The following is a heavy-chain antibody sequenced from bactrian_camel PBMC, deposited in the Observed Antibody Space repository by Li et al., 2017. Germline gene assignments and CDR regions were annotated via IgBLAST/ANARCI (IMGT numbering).Heavy chain of an antibody. CDR2: IRRSGGET. CDR1: GHSRGSNC. J-gene: IGHJ4*01. CDR3: AADTLLAGWSVPKDVEHFAN. Sequence: VQLVESGGGLVQPGGSLRLSCVVSGHSRGSNCVGWYRLPPGRAPAEREGIAAIRRSGGETWYAGSVKGRFTISQDSARNTVYLQMNNLKPEDTAMYYCAADTLLAGWSVPKDVEHFANWGHGTQVTVS. V-gene: IGHV3-3*01. D-gene: IGHD5*01.